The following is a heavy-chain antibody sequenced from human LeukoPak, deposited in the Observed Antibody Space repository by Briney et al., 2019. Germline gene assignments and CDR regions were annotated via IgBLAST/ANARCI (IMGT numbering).Heavy chain of an antibody. CDR1: GGSISSYY. CDR2: ISYSGST. J-gene: IGHJ5*02. V-gene: IGHV4-59*01. Sequence: PSETLSLTCTVSGGSISSYYWSWIRQPPGKGLEWIGYISYSGSTNFNPSLKSRVTISVDTSKNQLSLKLSSVTAADTAVYYCAREGTAGTNLNWFDPWGQGTQVTVSS. D-gene: IGHD1-1*01. CDR3: AREGTAGTNLNWFDP.